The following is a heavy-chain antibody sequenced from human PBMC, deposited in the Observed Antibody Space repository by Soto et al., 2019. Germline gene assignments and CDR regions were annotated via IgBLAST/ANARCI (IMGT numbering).Heavy chain of an antibody. D-gene: IGHD3-10*01. J-gene: IGHJ6*02. Sequence: QPGGSLRLSCAASGFTFSSYGMHWVRQAPGKGLEWVAVISYDGSNKYYADSVKGRFTISRDNSKNTLYLQMNSLRAEDTAVYYCAKDRITMVRGVIVYYGMDVWGQGTTVTVSS. CDR3: AKDRITMVRGVIVYYGMDV. CDR1: GFTFSSYG. V-gene: IGHV3-30*18. CDR2: ISYDGSNK.